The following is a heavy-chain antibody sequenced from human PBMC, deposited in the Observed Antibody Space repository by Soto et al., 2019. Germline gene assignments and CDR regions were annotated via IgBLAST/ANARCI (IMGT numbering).Heavy chain of an antibody. D-gene: IGHD3-3*01. CDR3: ARQYYDFWSGYYGSFDY. Sequence: GASVKVSCKASGYTFTSYGISWVRQAPGQGLEWMGWISAYNGNTNYAQKLQGRVTMTTDTSTSTAYMELRSLRSDDTAVYYCARQYYDFWSGYYGSFDYWGQGTLVNVSS. V-gene: IGHV1-18*01. CDR1: GYTFTSYG. CDR2: ISAYNGNT. J-gene: IGHJ4*02.